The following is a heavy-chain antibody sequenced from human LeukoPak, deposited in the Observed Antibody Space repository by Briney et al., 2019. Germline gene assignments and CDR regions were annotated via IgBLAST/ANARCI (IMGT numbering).Heavy chain of an antibody. V-gene: IGHV3-23*01. CDR3: AKDKAVSGYSYGLDYMDV. CDR1: GFTFSSYA. D-gene: IGHD5-18*01. Sequence: GGSLRLSCAASGFTFSSYAMSWVRQAPGKGLEWVSAISGSGGSTYYADSVKGRFTISRDNSKNTLYLQMNSLRAEDTAVYYCAKDKAVSGYSYGLDYMDVWGKGTTVTVSS. J-gene: IGHJ6*03. CDR2: ISGSGGST.